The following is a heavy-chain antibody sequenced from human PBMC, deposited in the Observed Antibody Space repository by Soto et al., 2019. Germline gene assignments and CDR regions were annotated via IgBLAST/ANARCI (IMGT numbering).Heavy chain of an antibody. D-gene: IGHD2-21*01. J-gene: IGHJ4*02. CDR1: GFTFTSFW. V-gene: IGHV3-74*01. CDR3: ARDGAQIVVLGANYDY. Sequence: VQLVQSGGGSVQPGGSLRLSCEASGFTFTSFWMHWVRQVPGKGLVWVSRINSDGSNIGYADSVKGRFTVSRDNAKGTLYLQMNSLTVEDTAVYYCARDGAQIVVLGANYDYWGQGTLVTVSS. CDR2: INSDGSNI.